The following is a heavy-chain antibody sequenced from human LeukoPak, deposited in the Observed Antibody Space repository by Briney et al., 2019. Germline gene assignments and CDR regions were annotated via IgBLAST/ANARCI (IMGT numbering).Heavy chain of an antibody. CDR3: ARRMGSGNYYSFDL. CDR2: IYPGDSDT. CDR1: GYTFASYW. V-gene: IGHV5-51*01. Sequence: GESLKISCKGSGYTFASYWIAWVRQMPGKDLEWMGIIYPGDSDTRYRPSLQGQVTISADKSISTAYLRWSSLKASDTAMYYCARRMGSGNYYSFDLWGQGTLVTVSS. D-gene: IGHD1-26*01. J-gene: IGHJ4*02.